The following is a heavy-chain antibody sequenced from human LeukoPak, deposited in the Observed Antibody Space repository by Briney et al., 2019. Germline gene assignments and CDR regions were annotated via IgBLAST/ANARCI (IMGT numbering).Heavy chain of an antibody. CDR1: EFAFSTYW. D-gene: IGHD7-27*01. CDR2: INLDGRER. Sequence: GGSLRLSCTASEFAFSTYWMTWVRQAPGKGLEWVANINLDGRERHYADPVRGRFTISRDNAKNSLYLQMNSLRAEDTAVYFCARALGKGDPYYYYYYMDVWGKGTTVTVSS. CDR3: ARALGKGDPYYYYYYMDV. J-gene: IGHJ6*03. V-gene: IGHV3-7*01.